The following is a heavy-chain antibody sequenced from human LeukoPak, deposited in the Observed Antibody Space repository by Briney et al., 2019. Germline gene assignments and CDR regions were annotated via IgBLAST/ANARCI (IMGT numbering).Heavy chain of an antibody. D-gene: IGHD2-2*01. Sequence: GGALRPSCGAPGFTFSSFAISGGRPSVGRGVDGGAGVCPSGGRTLYADSVEGRFTISRDNSNDIVYLQLSSLRAEDSALYYCAKVRGVYCSSPACYYYDSWGQGTPVTVSS. J-gene: IGHJ4*02. CDR2: VCPSGGRT. CDR3: AKVRGVYCSSPACYYYDS. V-gene: IGHV3-23*01. CDR1: GFTFSSFA.